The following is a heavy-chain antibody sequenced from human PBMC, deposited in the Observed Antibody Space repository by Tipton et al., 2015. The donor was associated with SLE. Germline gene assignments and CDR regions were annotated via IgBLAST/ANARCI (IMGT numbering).Heavy chain of an antibody. CDR2: IKWNSETI. V-gene: IGHV3-9*01. Sequence: SLRLSCAASGFTFDDFAMHWVRQAPGKGLAWVSSIKWNSETIVYADSVKGRFTVSRDNAKNSLYLQMNSLRVEDTAFYYCSKGDSSGYKKIDFWGRGTLVTVSS. J-gene: IGHJ4*02. D-gene: IGHD3-22*01. CDR3: SKGDSSGYKKIDF. CDR1: GFTFDDFA.